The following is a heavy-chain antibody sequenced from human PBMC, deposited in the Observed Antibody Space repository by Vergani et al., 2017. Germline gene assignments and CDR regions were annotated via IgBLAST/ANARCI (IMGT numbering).Heavy chain of an antibody. D-gene: IGHD5-24*01. Sequence: QVQLVESGGGLVKPGGSLRLSCAASGFSFSEPYMTWIRQAPGKGLEWVSYISNSGITIEYADSVKGRFSISRDNAKSSLFLQMDSLRAEDTAVYYCARDHRDYNNYPGTFYIWGQGSIVTVSS. V-gene: IGHV3-11*01. CDR2: ISNSGITI. CDR3: ARDHRDYNNYPGTFYI. J-gene: IGHJ3*02. CDR1: GFSFSEPY.